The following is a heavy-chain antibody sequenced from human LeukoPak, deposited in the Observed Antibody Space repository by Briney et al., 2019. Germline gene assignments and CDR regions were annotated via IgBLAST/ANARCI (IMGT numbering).Heavy chain of an antibody. CDR3: AKGFRQQLVAYFQH. CDR2: ISWNSGSI. Sequence: GGSLRLSCAASGFTVSSNYMSWVRQAPGKGLEWVSGISWNSGSIGYADSVKGRFTISRDNAKNSLYLQMNSLRAEDTALYYCAKGFRQQLVAYFQHWGQGTLVTVSS. J-gene: IGHJ1*01. V-gene: IGHV3-9*01. CDR1: GFTVSSNY. D-gene: IGHD6-13*01.